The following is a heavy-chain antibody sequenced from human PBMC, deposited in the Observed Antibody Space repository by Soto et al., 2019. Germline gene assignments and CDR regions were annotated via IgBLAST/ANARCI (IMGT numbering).Heavy chain of an antibody. J-gene: IGHJ3*02. CDR2: IFHTGTT. V-gene: IGHV4-38-2*02. Sequence: ETLSLTCTVSGEYISSGYHWAWIRQPPGKGLEWIASIFHTGTTYYNPSFKSRVTISVDTSKNQFSLKLSSVTAADTAVYYCARWGYCSGGSCYGAFDIWGQGTMVTVSS. CDR3: ARWGYCSGGSCYGAFDI. CDR1: GEYISSGYH. D-gene: IGHD2-15*01.